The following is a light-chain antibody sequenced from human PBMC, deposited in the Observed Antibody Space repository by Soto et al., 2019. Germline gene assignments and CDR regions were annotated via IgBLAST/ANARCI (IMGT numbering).Light chain of an antibody. Sequence: QSALTLPASVSGSPGQSITITCTGTSSDVGAYNSVSWYQQHPGKAPKLMIYDVSNRPSGVSNRFSGSKSGNTASLTISGLQAEDEADYYCSSYAGSSTHVLFGGGTKLTVL. CDR1: SSDVGAYNS. CDR2: DVS. J-gene: IGLJ2*01. CDR3: SSYAGSSTHVL. V-gene: IGLV2-14*03.